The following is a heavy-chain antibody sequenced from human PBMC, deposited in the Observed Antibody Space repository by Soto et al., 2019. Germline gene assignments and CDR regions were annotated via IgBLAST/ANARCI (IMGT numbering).Heavy chain of an antibody. D-gene: IGHD3-22*01. J-gene: IGHJ6*02. V-gene: IGHV3-23*01. CDR1: GFTFSSYA. CDR2: ISGSGGST. Sequence: EVQLLESGGGLVQPGGSLRLSCAASGFTFSSYAMSWVRQAPGKGLEWVSAISGSGGSTYYADSVKGRFTIYRDNSKNTXYXXMNSLRAEDTTVYYCANRLEDDSSLADYYYYGMDVWGQGTTVTVSS. CDR3: ANRLEDDSSLADYYYYGMDV.